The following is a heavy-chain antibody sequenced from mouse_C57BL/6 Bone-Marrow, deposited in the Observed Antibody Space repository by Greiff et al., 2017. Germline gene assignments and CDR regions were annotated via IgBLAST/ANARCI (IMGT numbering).Heavy chain of an antibody. CDR2: IWSDGST. V-gene: IGHV2-6-1*01. CDR3: ARHEAYDYDGWFAY. Sequence: VKVVESGPGLVAPSQSLSITCTVSGFSLTSYGVHWVRQPPGKGLEWLVVIWSDGSTTYNSALKSRLSISKDNSKSQVFLKMNSLQTDDTAMYYCARHEAYDYDGWFAYWGQGTLVTVSA. J-gene: IGHJ3*01. D-gene: IGHD2-4*01. CDR1: GFSLTSYG.